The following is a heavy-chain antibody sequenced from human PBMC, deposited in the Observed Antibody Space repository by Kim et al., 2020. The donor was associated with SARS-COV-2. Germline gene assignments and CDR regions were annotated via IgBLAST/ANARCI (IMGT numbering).Heavy chain of an antibody. CDR3: ARVGLQPYNWFDP. Sequence: YNPSLKSRVTISVDTSKNQFSLKLSSVTAADTAVYYCARVGLQPYNWFDPWGQGTLVTVSS. V-gene: IGHV4-31*02. D-gene: IGHD4-4*01. J-gene: IGHJ5*02.